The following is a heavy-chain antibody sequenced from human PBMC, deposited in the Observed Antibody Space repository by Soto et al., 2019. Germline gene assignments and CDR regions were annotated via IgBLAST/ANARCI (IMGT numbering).Heavy chain of an antibody. D-gene: IGHD3-9*01. Sequence: PSETLSLTCTVSGGSISSYYWSWIRQPPGKGLEWIGYIYCSGSTNYNPSLKSRVTISVDTSKNQFSLKLSSVTAADTAVYYCAGTTYYDILTGWNWFDPWGQGTLVTVSS. J-gene: IGHJ5*02. CDR1: GGSISSYY. CDR2: IYCSGST. V-gene: IGHV4-59*01. CDR3: AGTTYYDILTGWNWFDP.